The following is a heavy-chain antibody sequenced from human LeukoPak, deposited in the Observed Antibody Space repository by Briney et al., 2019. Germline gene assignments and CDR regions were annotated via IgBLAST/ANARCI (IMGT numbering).Heavy chain of an antibody. CDR2: IHPSGGSA. J-gene: IGHJ5*02. Sequence: GAAVKVSCKASGYTFTSYFMHWVRQAPGQGLEWMGTIHPSGGSASYAQNFQGRVTMTRDTSTSTVYMELSNLRSEDTAVYYCARDASSSGGNCYAWFDPWGQGTLVTVSS. CDR1: GYTFTSYF. CDR3: ARDASSSGGNCYAWFDP. V-gene: IGHV1-46*01. D-gene: IGHD2-15*01.